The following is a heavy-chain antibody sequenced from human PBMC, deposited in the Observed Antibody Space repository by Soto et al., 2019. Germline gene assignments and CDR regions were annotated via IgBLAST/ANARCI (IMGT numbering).Heavy chain of an antibody. CDR3: ARGTMIVVLDY. J-gene: IGHJ4*02. V-gene: IGHV4-34*01. CDR1: GGSFSGYY. CDR2: INHSGST. D-gene: IGHD3-22*01. Sequence: PXATLSLTFAVYGGSFSGYYWSWIRQPPGKGLEWIGEINHSGSTNYNPSLKSRVTISVDTSKNQFSLKLSSVTAADTAVYYCARGTMIVVLDYWGQGTLVTVSS.